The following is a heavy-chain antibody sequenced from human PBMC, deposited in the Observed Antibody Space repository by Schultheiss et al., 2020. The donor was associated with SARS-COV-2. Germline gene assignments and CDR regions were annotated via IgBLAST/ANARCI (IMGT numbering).Heavy chain of an antibody. Sequence: GGSLRLSCAASGFTFSSYSMNWVRQAPGKGLEWVSYISSSSSTIYYADSVKGRFTISRDNAKNSLYLQMNSLRDEDTAVYYCARDKADEGYYGMDVWGQGTTVTVSS. CDR1: GFTFSSYS. CDR3: ARDKADEGYYGMDV. V-gene: IGHV3-48*02. CDR2: ISSSSSTI. D-gene: IGHD2-15*01. J-gene: IGHJ6*02.